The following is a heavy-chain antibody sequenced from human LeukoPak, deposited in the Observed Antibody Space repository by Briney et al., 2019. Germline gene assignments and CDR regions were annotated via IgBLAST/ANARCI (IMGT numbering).Heavy chain of an antibody. D-gene: IGHD4/OR15-4a*01. CDR1: GFTFSGHY. CDR3: ARSMYGEGRRIIDFDY. CDR2: TGNKVNSYTT. Sequence: PGGSLRLSCAASGFTFSGHYIDWVRQAPGEGLEWVARTGNKVNSYTTAYAASVTGRFTVTRDDSSNSVYLQMNSLNIEDTAVYYCARSMYGEGRRIIDFDYWGQGSLLTVSS. V-gene: IGHV3-72*01. J-gene: IGHJ4*02.